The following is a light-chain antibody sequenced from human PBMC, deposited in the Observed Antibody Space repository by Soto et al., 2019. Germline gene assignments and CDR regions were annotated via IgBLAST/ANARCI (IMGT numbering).Light chain of an antibody. J-gene: IGLJ2*01. CDR1: SSDVGGYDY. V-gene: IGLV2-14*01. CDR2: DVT. CDR3: SSYTGAGTLGV. Sequence: QSVLTQPASVSGSPGQSITISCTGSSSDVGGYDYVSWYQQHPGKAPKLMVYDVTVRPSGVSNRFSGSKSGNTASLTISGLQAEDEADYYCSSYTGAGTLGVFGGGTQLTVL.